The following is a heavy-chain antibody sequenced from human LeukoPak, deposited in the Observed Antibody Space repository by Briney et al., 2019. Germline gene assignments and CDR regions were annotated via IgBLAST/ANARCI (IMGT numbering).Heavy chain of an antibody. D-gene: IGHD4-17*01. CDR1: GYSFTSYW. Sequence: GESLKISCKGSGYSFTSYWIGLVRQMAGKGLEWMGINYPGDSDTRYSPFLQGQVTISADKSISTAYLQWSSLKGSGTAMYYCASRMTTVTTGAFDIWGQGTMVTVSS. CDR3: ASRMTTVTTGAFDI. V-gene: IGHV5-51*01. CDR2: NYPGDSDT. J-gene: IGHJ3*02.